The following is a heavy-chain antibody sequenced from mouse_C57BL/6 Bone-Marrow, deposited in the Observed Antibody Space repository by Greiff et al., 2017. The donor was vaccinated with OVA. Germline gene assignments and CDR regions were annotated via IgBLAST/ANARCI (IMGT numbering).Heavy chain of an antibody. D-gene: IGHD4-1*01. J-gene: IGHJ2*01. CDR3: LTGNFDY. V-gene: IGHV1-50*01. CDR1: GYTFTSYW. CDR2: IDPSDSYT. Sequence: QVQLQQPGAELVKPGASVKLSCKASGYTFTSYWMQWVKQRPGQGLEWIGEIDPSDSYTNYNHKFKGKATLTVDTSSSTAYMQLSSLTSEDSAVYYCLTGNFDYWGQGTTLTVSS.